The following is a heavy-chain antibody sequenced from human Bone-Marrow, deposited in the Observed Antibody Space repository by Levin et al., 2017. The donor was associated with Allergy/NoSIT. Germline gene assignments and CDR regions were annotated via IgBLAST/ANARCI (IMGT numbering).Heavy chain of an antibody. Sequence: LRLSCTVSGGSISSGDYYWSWIRQPPGTGLEWIGYIYYSGSTYYNPSLKSRVTISVDTSKNQFSLKLSSVTAADTAVYYCARFSSGYCSSTSCWVDYWGQGTLVTVSS. CDR3: ARFSSGYCSSTSCWVDY. J-gene: IGHJ4*02. CDR2: IYYSGST. V-gene: IGHV4-30-4*01. CDR1: GGSISSGDYY. D-gene: IGHD2-2*01.